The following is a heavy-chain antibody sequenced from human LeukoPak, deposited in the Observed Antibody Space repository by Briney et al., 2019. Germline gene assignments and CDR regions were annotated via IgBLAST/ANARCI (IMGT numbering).Heavy chain of an antibody. Sequence: SETLSLTCAVYGGSFSGYYWSWIRQPPGKGLEWIGEINHSGSTNYNPSLKRRVTISVDTSKNQFSLKLSSVTAADTAVYYCARGGYGGYADNWFDPWGQGTLVTVSS. CDR2: INHSGST. J-gene: IGHJ5*02. D-gene: IGHD5-12*01. V-gene: IGHV4-34*01. CDR3: ARGGYGGYADNWFDP. CDR1: GGSFSGYY.